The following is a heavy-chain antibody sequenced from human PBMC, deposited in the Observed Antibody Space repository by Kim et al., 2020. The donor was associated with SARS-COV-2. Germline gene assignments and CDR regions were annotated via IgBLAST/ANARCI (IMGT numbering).Heavy chain of an antibody. D-gene: IGHD4-17*01. CDR1: GGSISSYY. J-gene: IGHJ4*02. CDR2: IYYSGST. CDR3: ARAHGDYGTRNFDY. Sequence: SETLSLTCTVSGGSISSYYWSWIRQPPGKGLEWIGYIYYSGSTNYNPSLKSRVTISVDTSKNQFSLKLSSVTAADTAVYYCARAHGDYGTRNFDYWGQGT. V-gene: IGHV4-59*13.